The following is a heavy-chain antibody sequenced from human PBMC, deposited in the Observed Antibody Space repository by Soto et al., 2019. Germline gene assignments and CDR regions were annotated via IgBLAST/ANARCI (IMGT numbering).Heavy chain of an antibody. J-gene: IGHJ5*02. D-gene: IGHD2-15*01. V-gene: IGHV1-46*03. CDR3: ARDPGEYCSGGSCYSRWFDP. CDR1: GYTFTSYY. Sequence: QVQLVQSGAEVKKPGASVKVSCKASGYTFTSYYMHWVRQAPGQGLEWMGIINPSGGSTSYAQKLQGRVTMTRDTSTSTVYMELSSLRSEDTAVYYCARDPGEYCSGGSCYSRWFDPWGQGTLVTVSS. CDR2: INPSGGST.